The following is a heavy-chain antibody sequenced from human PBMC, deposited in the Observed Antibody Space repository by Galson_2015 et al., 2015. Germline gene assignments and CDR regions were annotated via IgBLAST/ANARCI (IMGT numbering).Heavy chain of an antibody. J-gene: IGHJ4*02. V-gene: IGHV3-74*01. Sequence: SLRLSCAASGFTFSSYWMHWVRQAPGKGLVWVSRINSDGSSTSYADSVKGRFTISRDNAKNTLYLQMNSLRAEDTAVYYCVRHDYGDYSDPTPYYFDYWGQGTLVTVSS. CDR2: INSDGSST. CDR3: VRHDYGDYSDPTPYYFDY. CDR1: GFTFSSYW. D-gene: IGHD4-17*01.